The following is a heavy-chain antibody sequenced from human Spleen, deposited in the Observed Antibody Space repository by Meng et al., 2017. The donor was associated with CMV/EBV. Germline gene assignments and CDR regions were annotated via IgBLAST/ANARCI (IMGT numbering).Heavy chain of an antibody. CDR2: ISSSGSTI. J-gene: IGHJ4*02. V-gene: IGHV3-48*03. CDR3: ARDSLRFCTSCYRSPIDY. CDR1: GFTFSNYE. Sequence: GESLKISCAASGFTFSNYEMNWVRQAPGKGLEWVSYISSSGSTIYYADSVKGRFTISRDNSKNTLYLQMNSLRAEDTAVYYCARDSLRFCTSCYRSPIDYWGQGTLVTVSS. D-gene: IGHD2-2*01.